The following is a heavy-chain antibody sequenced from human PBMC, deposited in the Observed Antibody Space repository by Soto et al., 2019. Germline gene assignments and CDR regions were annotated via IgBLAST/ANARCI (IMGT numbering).Heavy chain of an antibody. CDR3: AKSLSTAGNYGLDV. Sequence: EVQLLESGGGLVQPGGSLRLSCGASGFTFSDNAMTWVRQAPGKGLEWVSSISDDGDSTYYADSVKGRFGVSRDNSKNTLFLHMNSLGAEDTAVYYCAKSLSTAGNYGLDVWGQGTEVTVSS. CDR2: ISDDGDST. V-gene: IGHV3-23*01. CDR1: GFTFSDNA. J-gene: IGHJ6*02. D-gene: IGHD6-13*01.